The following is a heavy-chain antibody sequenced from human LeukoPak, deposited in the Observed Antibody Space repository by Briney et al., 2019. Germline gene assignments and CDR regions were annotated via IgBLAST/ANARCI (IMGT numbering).Heavy chain of an antibody. CDR1: GLTVSSNY. V-gene: IGHV3-66*01. CDR2: FYNGINT. CDR3: ARVGSGNTYGYADY. Sequence: GGSLRLSCAAAGLTVSSNYMTWVRQAPGEGLEWVSVFYNGINTYYADSVKGRFTTSRDNSKNTLYLQMNSLRVEDTAVYFCARVGSGNTYGYADYWGQGTLVTVSS. D-gene: IGHD5-18*01. J-gene: IGHJ4*02.